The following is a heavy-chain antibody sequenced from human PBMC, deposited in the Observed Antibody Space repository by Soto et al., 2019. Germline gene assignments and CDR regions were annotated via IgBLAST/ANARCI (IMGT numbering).Heavy chain of an antibody. CDR2: IFSSGTT. V-gene: IGHV4-30-4*01. J-gene: IGHJ6*02. CDR1: GDSISSGNKY. CDR3: ARVPSPFDYYYAMDV. Sequence: PSETLSLTCTVPGDSISSGNKYWSWIRQAPGKGLEWIGYIFSSGTTYYNPSLKSRLTMSLDTSQNQFSLRLASVTDADSAVYYCARVPSPFDYYYAMDVWGQGTTVTVSS. D-gene: IGHD3-16*01.